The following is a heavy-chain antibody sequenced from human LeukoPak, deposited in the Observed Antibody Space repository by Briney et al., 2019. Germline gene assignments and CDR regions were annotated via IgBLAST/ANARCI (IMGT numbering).Heavy chain of an antibody. CDR2: IKSKTDGGTT. CDR3: TTELIGYCSGGSCLALYYYYYGMDV. CDR1: GFTFSNAW. D-gene: IGHD2-15*01. J-gene: IGHJ6*02. V-gene: IGHV3-15*01. Sequence: PGGSLRLSCAASGFTFSNAWMSWVRQAPGKGLEWVGRIKSKTDGGTTDYAAPVKGRFTISRDDSKNTLYLQMNSLKTEDTAVYYCTTELIGYCSGGSCLALYYYYYGMDVWGQGTTVTVSS.